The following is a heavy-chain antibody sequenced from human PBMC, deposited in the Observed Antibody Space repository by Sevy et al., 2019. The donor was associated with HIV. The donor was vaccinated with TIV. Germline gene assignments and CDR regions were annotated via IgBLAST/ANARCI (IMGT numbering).Heavy chain of an antibody. J-gene: IGHJ6*02. CDR1: GGSISSSSYY. D-gene: IGHD6-6*01. Sequence: SETLSLTCTVSGGSISSSSYYWGWIRQPPGKGLEWIGSIYYSGSTYYNPSLKSRVTISVDTSKNRFSLKLSSVTAADTAVYYCAGRYQSWSSSSLDYYYYGMDVWGQGTTVTVSS. CDR3: AGRYQSWSSSSLDYYYYGMDV. V-gene: IGHV4-39*01. CDR2: IYYSGST.